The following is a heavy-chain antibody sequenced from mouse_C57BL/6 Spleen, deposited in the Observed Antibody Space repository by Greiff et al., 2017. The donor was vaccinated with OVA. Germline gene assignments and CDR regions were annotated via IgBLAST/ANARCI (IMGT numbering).Heavy chain of an antibody. J-gene: IGHJ2*01. Sequence: QVTLKVCGPELVKPGASVKISCKASGYAFSSSWMNWVKQRPGKGLEWIGRIYPGDGDTNYNGKFKGKATLTADKSSSTAYMQLSSLTSEDSAVYFCARSNGYYFDYWGQGTTLTVSS. CDR3: ARSNGYYFDY. CDR1: GYAFSSSW. V-gene: IGHV1-82*01. CDR2: IYPGDGDT.